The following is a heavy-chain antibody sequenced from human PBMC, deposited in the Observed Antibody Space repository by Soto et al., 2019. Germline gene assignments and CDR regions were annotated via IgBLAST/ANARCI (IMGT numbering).Heavy chain of an antibody. Sequence: LGLSFTASGXTFGDYAMSWFRQAPGKGLEWVGFIRSKAYGGTTEYAASVKGRFTISRDDSKSIAYLQMNSLKTEDTAVYYCTRDLIIYGMDVWGQGTTVTVSS. V-gene: IGHV3-49*03. CDR1: GXTFGDYA. D-gene: IGHD3-22*01. CDR2: IRSKAYGGTT. J-gene: IGHJ6*02. CDR3: TRDLIIYGMDV.